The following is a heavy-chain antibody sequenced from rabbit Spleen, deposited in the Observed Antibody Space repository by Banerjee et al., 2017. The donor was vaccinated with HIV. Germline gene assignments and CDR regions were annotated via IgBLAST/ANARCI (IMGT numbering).Heavy chain of an antibody. Sequence: QLEESAGGLVQPGGSLKLSCKASGSTLSSYYMNWVRQAPGKGLEWIGYIDPVFGITYYANWVNGRFSISRENAQNTVFLQMTSLTAADTATYFCARDGAGGSYFALWGPGTLVTVS. CDR3: ARDGAGGSYFAL. CDR1: GSTLSSYY. D-gene: IGHD8-1*01. CDR2: IDPVFGIT. J-gene: IGHJ4*01. V-gene: IGHV1S7*01.